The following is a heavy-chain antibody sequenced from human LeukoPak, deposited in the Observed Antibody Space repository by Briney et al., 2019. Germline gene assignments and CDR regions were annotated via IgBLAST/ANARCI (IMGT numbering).Heavy chain of an antibody. D-gene: IGHD2-2*01. CDR2: ISYDGSNK. CDR1: GFTFSSYA. V-gene: IGHV3-30-3*01. CDR3: ARDREYQLPDYYYYGMDV. J-gene: IGHJ6*02. Sequence: GGSLRLSCAASGFTFSSYAMHWVRQAPGKGLEWVAVISYDGSNKYYADSVKGRFTICRDNSKNTLYLQMNSLRAEDTAVYYCARDREYQLPDYYYYGMDVWGQGTTVTVSS.